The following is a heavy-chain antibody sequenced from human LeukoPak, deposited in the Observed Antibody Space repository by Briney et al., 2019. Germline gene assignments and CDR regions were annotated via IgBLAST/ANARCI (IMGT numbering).Heavy chain of an antibody. CDR2: IYYSGST. CDR3: ARHPPLYYYGSGSPNALFDY. D-gene: IGHD3-10*01. V-gene: IGHV4-59*08. CDR1: GGSISSYY. J-gene: IGHJ4*02. Sequence: SETLSLTCTVSGGSISSYYWSWIRQPPGKGLKWIGYIYYSGSTNYNPSLKSRVTISVDTSKNQFSLKLSSVTAADTAVYYCARHPPLYYYGSGSPNALFDYWGQGTLVTVSS.